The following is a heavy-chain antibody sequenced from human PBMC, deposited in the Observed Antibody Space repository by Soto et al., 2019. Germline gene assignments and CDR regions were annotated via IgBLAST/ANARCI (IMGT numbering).Heavy chain of an antibody. Sequence: TGGSLRLSCAASGFNFRSYGMHWVRQAPGKGLQWVAVISYDASNKYYADSVKGRFTISRDNSKNTLYLQMNTLRPEDTAVYYCAKGSSSVYYYYYGLDVRAKGPRSPSP. J-gene: IGHJ6*02. V-gene: IGHV3-30*18. CDR2: ISYDASNK. CDR3: AKGSSSVYYYYYGLDV. D-gene: IGHD6-6*01. CDR1: GFNFRSYG.